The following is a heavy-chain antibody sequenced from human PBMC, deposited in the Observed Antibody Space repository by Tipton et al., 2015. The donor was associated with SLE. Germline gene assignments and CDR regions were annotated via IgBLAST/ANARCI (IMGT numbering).Heavy chain of an antibody. V-gene: IGHV4-59*01. Sequence: LRLSCTVSGGSISSYYWSWIRQPPGKGLEWIGYIYYSGSTNYNPSLKSRVTISVDTSKNQFSLKLSSVTAADTAVYYCARDNDSSLGAFDIWGQGTMVTVSS. CDR3: ARDNDSSLGAFDI. CDR1: GGSISSYY. D-gene: IGHD3-22*01. CDR2: IYYSGST. J-gene: IGHJ3*02.